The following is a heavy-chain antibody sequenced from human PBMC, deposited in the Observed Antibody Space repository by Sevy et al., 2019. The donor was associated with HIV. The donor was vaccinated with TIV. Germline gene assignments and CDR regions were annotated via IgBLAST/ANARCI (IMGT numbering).Heavy chain of an antibody. CDR1: GDSVSSNSAA. D-gene: IGHD5-18*01. CDR3: AREEVGRAYVDTATDAFDI. Sequence: KQSQTLSLTCAISGDSVSSNSAAWNWIRQSPSRGLEWLGRTYYRSKWYNDYAVSVKSRITINPDTSKNQFSLQLNSVTPGDTAVYYCAREEVGRAYVDTATDAFDIWGQGTMVTVSS. V-gene: IGHV6-1*01. CDR2: TYYRSKWYN. J-gene: IGHJ3*02.